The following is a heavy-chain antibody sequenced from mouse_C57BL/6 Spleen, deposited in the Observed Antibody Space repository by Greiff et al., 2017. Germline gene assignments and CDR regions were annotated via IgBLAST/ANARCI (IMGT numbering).Heavy chain of an antibody. V-gene: IGHV1-7*01. D-gene: IGHD1-1*01. CDR1: GYTFTSYW. J-gene: IGHJ4*01. Sequence: QVQLQQSGAELAKPGASVKLSCKASGYTFTSYWMHWVKQRPGQGLEWIGYINPSSGYTKYNQKFKDKATLTADKSSSTAYMQLSSLTYEDSAVYYCARLHYGSSYAMDYWGQGTSVTVSS. CDR3: ARLHYGSSYAMDY. CDR2: INPSSGYT.